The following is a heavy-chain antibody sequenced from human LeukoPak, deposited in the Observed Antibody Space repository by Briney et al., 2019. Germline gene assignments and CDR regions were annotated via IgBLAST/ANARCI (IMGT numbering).Heavy chain of an antibody. CDR1: GFTVSSNY. Sequence: LRLSCAASGFTVSSNYMSWVRQAPGKGLEWIGEINHSGSTNYNPSLKSRVTVSVDTSKNQFSLKLSSVTAADTAVYYCARRIAAAANFDYWGQGTLVTVSS. J-gene: IGHJ4*02. CDR3: ARRIAAAANFDY. V-gene: IGHV4-34*01. CDR2: INHSGST. D-gene: IGHD6-13*01.